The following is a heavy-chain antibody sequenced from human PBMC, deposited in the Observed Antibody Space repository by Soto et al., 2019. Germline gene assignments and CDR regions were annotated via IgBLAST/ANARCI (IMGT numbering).Heavy chain of an antibody. D-gene: IGHD1-1*01. J-gene: IGHJ6*03. CDR3: AKEKTMADYYYYMDV. Sequence: GGSLRLSCAASGFTFSSYAMSWVRQAPGKGLEWVSAISGSGGSTYYADSVKGRFTISRDNSKNTLYLQMNSLGAEDTAVYYCAKEKTMADYYYYMDVWGKGTTVTVSS. V-gene: IGHV3-23*01. CDR2: ISGSGGST. CDR1: GFTFSSYA.